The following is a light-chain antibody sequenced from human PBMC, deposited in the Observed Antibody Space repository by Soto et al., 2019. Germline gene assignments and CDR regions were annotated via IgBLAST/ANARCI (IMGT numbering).Light chain of an antibody. J-gene: IGKJ2*01. CDR3: QQYNSWPPYT. V-gene: IGKV3-15*01. CDR2: GAS. CDR1: QSVSSN. Sequence: EIVMTQSPATLSVSPGERATLSCRASQSVSSNLAWYQQKPGQAPRLLISGASTRATGIPGRFSGSGSWTEFTLTISSLQSEAVAVYYCQQYNSWPPYTFGQGTKLESK.